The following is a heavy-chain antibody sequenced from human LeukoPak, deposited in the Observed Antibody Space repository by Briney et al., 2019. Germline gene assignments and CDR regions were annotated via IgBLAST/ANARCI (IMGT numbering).Heavy chain of an antibody. CDR2: ISGSGGST. Sequence: GGSLRLSCAASGFTFSSYAMSWVREAPGKGLEWVSAISGSGGSTYYAASVKGRFTISRDNSKNTLYLQMNSLRAEDTAVYYCAKQSHTFIVGAPIDYWGQGTLVTVSS. D-gene: IGHD1-26*01. CDR3: AKQSHTFIVGAPIDY. J-gene: IGHJ4*02. V-gene: IGHV3-23*01. CDR1: GFTFSSYA.